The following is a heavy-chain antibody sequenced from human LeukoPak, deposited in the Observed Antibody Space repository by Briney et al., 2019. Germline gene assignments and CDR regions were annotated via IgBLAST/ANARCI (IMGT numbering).Heavy chain of an antibody. CDR1: GGSISGYY. CDR2: IYYSGST. Sequence: SETLSLTCTVSGGSISGYYWSWIRQSPGKGLEWIGYIYYSGSTNYNPSLKSRVTMSVDTSKNHFSLKVSSVTAADTAVYYCARAVVVAATVKWFDPWGQGTLVTVSS. J-gene: IGHJ5*02. V-gene: IGHV4-59*01. D-gene: IGHD2-15*01. CDR3: ARAVVVAATVKWFDP.